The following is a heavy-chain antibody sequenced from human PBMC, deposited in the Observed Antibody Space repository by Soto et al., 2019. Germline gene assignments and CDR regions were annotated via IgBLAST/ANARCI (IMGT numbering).Heavy chain of an antibody. J-gene: IGHJ4*02. V-gene: IGHV3-23*01. CDR3: AKGRHIRHSSPNY. CDR1: GFTFSSYA. D-gene: IGHD6-13*01. Sequence: GGSLRLSCAASGFTFSSYAMSWVRQAPGKGLEWVSAISGSGGSTYYADSVKGRFTFSRDNSKNTLYLQMNSLRAEDTAVYYCAKGRHIRHSSPNYWGQGTLVTVSS. CDR2: ISGSGGST.